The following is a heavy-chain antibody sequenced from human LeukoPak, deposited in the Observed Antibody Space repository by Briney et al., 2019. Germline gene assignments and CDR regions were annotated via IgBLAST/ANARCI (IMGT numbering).Heavy chain of an antibody. D-gene: IGHD6-19*01. J-gene: IGHJ3*02. Sequence: GGSLRLSXTASGFTFGDYAMNWVGQAPGKGLEWVSSISSSSSYIYYADSVKGRFTISRDNAKNSLYLQMNSLRAEDTAVYYCAIFCLSGWYQNAFDIWGQGTMVTVSS. CDR1: GFTFGDYA. CDR2: ISSSSSYI. V-gene: IGHV3-21*01. CDR3: AIFCLSGWYQNAFDI.